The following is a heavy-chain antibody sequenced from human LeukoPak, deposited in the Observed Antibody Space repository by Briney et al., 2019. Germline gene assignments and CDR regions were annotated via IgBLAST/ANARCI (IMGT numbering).Heavy chain of an antibody. CDR2: ISHDGTGT. CDR1: GFTFSSYG. D-gene: IGHD6-13*01. V-gene: IGHV3-30*18. Sequence: HSGGSLRLSCEASGFTFSSYGMQWVRQAPGMGPEWVSVISHDGTGTHYADSVKGRFTISRDSSTNTLYLQMDSLRTEDTAVYYCAKEGSQYASSWFDYWGQGTLVTVSS. CDR3: AKEGSQYASSWFDY. J-gene: IGHJ4*02.